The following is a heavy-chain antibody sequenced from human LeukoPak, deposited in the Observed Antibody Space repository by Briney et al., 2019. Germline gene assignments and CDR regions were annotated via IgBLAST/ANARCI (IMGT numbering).Heavy chain of an antibody. Sequence: ASVKVSCKASGYTFTSYYMHWVRQAPGQGLEWMGIINPSGGSTSYAQKFQGRVTMTRDASTSTVYMELSSLRSEDTAVYYCARDPYYYDSSGSGAFDIWGQGTMVTVSS. CDR3: ARDPYYYDSSGSGAFDI. D-gene: IGHD3-22*01. CDR2: INPSGGST. V-gene: IGHV1-46*01. CDR1: GYTFTSYY. J-gene: IGHJ3*02.